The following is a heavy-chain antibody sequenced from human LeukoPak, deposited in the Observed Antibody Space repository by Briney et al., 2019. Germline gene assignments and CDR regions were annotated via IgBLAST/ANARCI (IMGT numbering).Heavy chain of an antibody. J-gene: IGHJ4*02. CDR2: ISGSGGST. Sequence: QTGGSLRLSCAASGFTFSSYAMSWVRQAPGKGLEWVSAISGSGGSTYYADSVKGRFTISRDNSESTVYLQMNSLRAEDTAVYFCATNRAQWLVAYWGQGALVTVSS. CDR1: GFTFSSYA. D-gene: IGHD6-19*01. V-gene: IGHV3-23*01. CDR3: ATNRAQWLVAY.